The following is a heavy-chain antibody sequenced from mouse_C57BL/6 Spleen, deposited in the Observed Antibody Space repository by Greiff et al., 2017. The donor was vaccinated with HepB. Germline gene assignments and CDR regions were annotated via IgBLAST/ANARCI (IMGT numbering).Heavy chain of an antibody. CDR2: IYPGSGST. CDR3: AREATVDYFDY. Sequence: VKLMESGAELVKPGASVKMSCKASGYTFTSYWITWVKQRPGQGLEWIGDIYPGSGSTNYNEKFKSKATLTVDTSSSTAYMQLSSLTSEDSAVYYCAREATVDYFDYWGQGTTLTVSS. CDR1: GYTFTSYW. J-gene: IGHJ2*01. V-gene: IGHV1-55*01. D-gene: IGHD1-1*01.